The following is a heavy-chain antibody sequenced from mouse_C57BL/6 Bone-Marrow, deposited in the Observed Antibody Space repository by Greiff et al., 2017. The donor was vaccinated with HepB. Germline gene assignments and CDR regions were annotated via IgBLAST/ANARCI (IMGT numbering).Heavy chain of an antibody. CDR1: GYTFTSYW. CDR3: ARDDGYPSYAMDY. J-gene: IGHJ4*01. Sequence: QVQLQQPGAELVKPGASVKLSCKASGYTFTSYWMHWVKQRPGQGLEWSGMIHPNSGSTNYNEKFQSKATLTVDKSSSTSYMQLSSLTSEDSAVYYCARDDGYPSYAMDYWGQGTSVTVSS. V-gene: IGHV1-64*01. CDR2: IHPNSGST. D-gene: IGHD2-3*01.